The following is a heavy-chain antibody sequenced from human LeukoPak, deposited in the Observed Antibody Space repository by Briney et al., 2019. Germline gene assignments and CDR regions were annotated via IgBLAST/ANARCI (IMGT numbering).Heavy chain of an antibody. CDR1: GYSFTSYW. Sequence: GESLKISCKGSGYSFTSYWIGWVRQMPGKGLEWMGIIYPGDSDTRYSPSFQGQVTISADKSISTAYLQWSSLKASDTAMYYCARANSVDTALPYYYYYYMDVWGKGTTVTVSS. J-gene: IGHJ6*03. CDR3: ARANSVDTALPYYYYYYMDV. D-gene: IGHD5-18*01. V-gene: IGHV5-51*01. CDR2: IYPGDSDT.